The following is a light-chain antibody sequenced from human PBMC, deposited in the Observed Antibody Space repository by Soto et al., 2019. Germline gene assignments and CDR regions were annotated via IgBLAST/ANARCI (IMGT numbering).Light chain of an antibody. Sequence: EIVLTQSPATLSLSPGERATLSCRASQSVGSSLAWYQQRPGQAPRLLIYDAFIRATGIPARFSGSGSGTEFTLTISSLQSEDFAVYYCRQYNNWPRTFGQGTKVDIK. J-gene: IGKJ1*01. CDR1: QSVGSS. CDR2: DAF. CDR3: RQYNNWPRT. V-gene: IGKV3D-15*01.